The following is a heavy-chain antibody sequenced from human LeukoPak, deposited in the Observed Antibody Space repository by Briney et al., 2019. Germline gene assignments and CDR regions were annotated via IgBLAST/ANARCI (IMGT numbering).Heavy chain of an antibody. V-gene: IGHV3-30*19. CDR3: ARDLPPYGAFDY. CDR2: ISYDGSNK. CDR1: GFTFSNYG. J-gene: IGHJ4*02. Sequence: GSLRLSCAASGFTFSNYGMHWVRQAPGKGLEWVAVISYDGSNKYYADSVKGRFTISRDNSKNTLYLQMNSLRAEDMAVYYCARDLPPYGAFDYWGQGTLVTVSS. D-gene: IGHD4-17*01.